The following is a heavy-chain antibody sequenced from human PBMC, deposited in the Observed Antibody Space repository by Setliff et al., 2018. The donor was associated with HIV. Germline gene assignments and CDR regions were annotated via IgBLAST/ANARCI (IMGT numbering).Heavy chain of an antibody. CDR2: INHSGST. V-gene: IGHV4-34*01. CDR1: GGSFSGYY. J-gene: IGHJ3*02. Sequence: SETLSLTCAVYGGSFSGYYWSWIRQPPGKGLEWIGEINHSGSTNYNPSLKSRVTISVDTSKDQFSLKLSSVTAADTAVYYCARRRWELLKRGAAFDIWGQGTMVTVSS. D-gene: IGHD1-26*01. CDR3: ARRRWELLKRGAAFDI.